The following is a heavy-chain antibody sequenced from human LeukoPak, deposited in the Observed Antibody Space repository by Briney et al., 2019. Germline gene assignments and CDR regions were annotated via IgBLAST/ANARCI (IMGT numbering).Heavy chain of an antibody. CDR1: GFTVSTYA. J-gene: IGHJ4*02. CDR3: AKGDSSSPMRPFDY. Sequence: GGSLRLSFAASGFTVSTYAMSWVRQAPGKGLEWVSAFSGSGGTTSYADSVKGRFPISRDNHKNTLYLQMSSLRAEDTAVYFCAKGDSSSPMRPFDYWGQGALVTVSS. CDR2: FSGSGGTT. D-gene: IGHD6-6*01. V-gene: IGHV3-23*01.